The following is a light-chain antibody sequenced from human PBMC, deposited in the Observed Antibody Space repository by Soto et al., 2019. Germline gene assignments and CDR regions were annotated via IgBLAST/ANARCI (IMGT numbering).Light chain of an antibody. CDR1: QGISTY. V-gene: IGKV1-39*01. CDR2: AAS. J-gene: IGKJ1*01. Sequence: DIQMTQSPSSLSASVGDRVTITCRASQGISTYLNWYQEKPGKAPKLLISAASSLQRGVPSRFSGSGSETVFTLNISSLQPEDFATYSCQQSSSTTWTFGQGTKVDIK. CDR3: QQSSSTTWT.